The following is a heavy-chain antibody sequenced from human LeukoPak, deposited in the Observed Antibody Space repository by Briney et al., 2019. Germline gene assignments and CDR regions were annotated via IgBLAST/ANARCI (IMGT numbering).Heavy chain of an antibody. Sequence: RGESLKISCKGSGYNFTNYWIGWVRQMPGKGLEWMGIIYPGDSDTRYSPSFQGQVTISADKSISTAYLQWSSLKASDTAMYYCARQGTAESMVTDYXXXGTLVTVSS. D-gene: IGHD5-18*01. CDR3: ARQGTAESMVTDY. CDR1: GYNFTNYW. V-gene: IGHV5-51*01. J-gene: IGHJ4*01. CDR2: IYPGDSDT.